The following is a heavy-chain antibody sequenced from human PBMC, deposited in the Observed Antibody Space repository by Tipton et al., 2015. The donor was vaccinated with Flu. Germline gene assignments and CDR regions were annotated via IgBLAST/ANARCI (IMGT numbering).Heavy chain of an antibody. CDR2: INHSGST. J-gene: IGHJ4*02. D-gene: IGHD3-22*01. CDR1: GGSFSGYY. Sequence: TLSLTCAVYGGSFSGYYWSWIRQPPGKGLEWIGEINHSGSTNYNPSLKSRVTISVDTSKNQFSLKLSSVAAADTAVYYCARPPALDYDGSGYYGPWGQGTLVTVSS. CDR3: ARPPALDYDGSGYYGP. V-gene: IGHV4-34*01.